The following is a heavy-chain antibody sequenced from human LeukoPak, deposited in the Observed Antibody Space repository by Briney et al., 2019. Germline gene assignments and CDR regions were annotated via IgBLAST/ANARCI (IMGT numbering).Heavy chain of an antibody. V-gene: IGHV3-30*18. Sequence: RGSLRLSCAASGVTFSSYGMHWVRQAPGKGLEWVAVISYDGSNKYYADSVKGRFTISRDKSKNTLYLQMNSLRAEDTAVYYCAKGRGDYWGQGTLVTVSS. CDR1: GVTFSSYG. J-gene: IGHJ4*02. CDR2: ISYDGSNK. CDR3: AKGRGDY.